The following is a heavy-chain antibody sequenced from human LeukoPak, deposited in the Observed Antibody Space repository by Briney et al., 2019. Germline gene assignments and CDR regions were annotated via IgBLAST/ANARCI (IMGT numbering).Heavy chain of an antibody. Sequence: SETLSLTCTVSGDSISSYYWSWIRQPPGKRLEWIGYIYYSGSTNYNPSLKSRLTISLDTSKNQFSLKLSSVTAADTAVYYCARVLNPWFGEFAFDCWGQGALVIVSS. CDR1: GDSISSYY. CDR2: IYYSGST. D-gene: IGHD3-10*01. V-gene: IGHV4-59*01. CDR3: ARVLNPWFGEFAFDC. J-gene: IGHJ4*02.